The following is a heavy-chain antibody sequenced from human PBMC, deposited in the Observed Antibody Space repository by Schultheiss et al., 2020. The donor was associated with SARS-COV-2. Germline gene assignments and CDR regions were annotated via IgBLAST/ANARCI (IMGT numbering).Heavy chain of an antibody. Sequence: SQTLSLTCAVSGYSISSGYCWGWIRQPAGKGLEWIGRIYTSGSTNYNPSLKSRVTMSVDTSKNQFSLKLSSVTAADTAVYYCAKGDDYGDTRRTNWFDPWGQGTLVTVSS. CDR3: AKGDDYGDTRRTNWFDP. CDR2: IYTSGST. J-gene: IGHJ5*02. D-gene: IGHD4-17*01. V-gene: IGHV4-61*02. CDR1: GYSISSGYC.